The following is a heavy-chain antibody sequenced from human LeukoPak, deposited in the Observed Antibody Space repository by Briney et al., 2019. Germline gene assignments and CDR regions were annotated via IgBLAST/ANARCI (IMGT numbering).Heavy chain of an antibody. D-gene: IGHD6-13*01. J-gene: IGHJ4*02. CDR2: IIPILGIA. CDR1: GGTFSSYA. CDR3: ASHSIAAAGTGEFDY. V-gene: IGHV1-69*04. Sequence: SVKVSCKASGGTFSSYAISWVRQAPGQGLEWMRRIIPILGIANYAQKFQGRVTITADKSTSTAYMELSSLRSEDTAVYYCASHSIAAAGTGEFDYWGQGTLVTVSS.